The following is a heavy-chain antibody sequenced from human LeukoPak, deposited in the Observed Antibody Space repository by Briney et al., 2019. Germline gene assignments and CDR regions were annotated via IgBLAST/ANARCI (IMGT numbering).Heavy chain of an antibody. CDR3: ARPLQGIVGATGFDY. V-gene: IGHV5-51*01. J-gene: IGHJ4*02. Sequence: GEALKIFCWGSEYSFATYWIAWGRQMPGKGVEWMGIIYPSASDTRNSPSSQGQVTISADKSIKTAYLQWSSLKASDTAMYYCARPLQGIVGATGFDYWGQGTLVTVSS. D-gene: IGHD1-26*01. CDR2: IYPSASDT. CDR1: EYSFATYW.